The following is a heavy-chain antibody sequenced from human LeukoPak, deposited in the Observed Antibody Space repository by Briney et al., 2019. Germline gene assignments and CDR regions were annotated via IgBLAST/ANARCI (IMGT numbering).Heavy chain of an antibody. CDR2: IKSKTDGGTT. Sequence: PGESLRLSCAASGFIFSNAWVSGVPQAPGKGLEWIGRIKSKTDGGTTEHAAPVKGRFIISRDDSKNTLYLQLNSLKAEDTAVYYCATDRGYSYGLGHWGQGTLVTVSS. V-gene: IGHV3-15*01. CDR3: ATDRGYSYGLGH. J-gene: IGHJ4*02. D-gene: IGHD5-18*01. CDR1: GFIFSNAW.